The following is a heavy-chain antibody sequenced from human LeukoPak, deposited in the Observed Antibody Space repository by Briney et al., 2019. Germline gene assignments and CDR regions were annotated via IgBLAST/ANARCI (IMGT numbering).Heavy chain of an antibody. CDR3: ATDRGYSSFDY. CDR2: ISTGTYI. Sequence: PGGSLRLSCVASGFTFSRFEMNWVRQAPGKGLEWISHISTGTYIAYTDSVTGRFTISRDNAKNSLFLQMNSLRAEDTAVYYCATDRGYSSFDYWGQGTLVTVSS. D-gene: IGHD3-22*01. CDR1: GFTFSRFE. V-gene: IGHV3-48*03. J-gene: IGHJ4*02.